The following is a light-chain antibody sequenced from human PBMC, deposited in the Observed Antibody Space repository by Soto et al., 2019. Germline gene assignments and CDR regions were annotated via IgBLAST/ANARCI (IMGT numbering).Light chain of an antibody. CDR1: QSISSY. J-gene: IGKJ3*01. Sequence: DLQMTQSPSSLSASVGDRVTITCRASQSISSYLKWYQQKPGKAPKLLIYAASNLQSGVPPSFSGSGSETHFTLTISSLQPEDCETYYCQQSYSTPRTFGPGTKVDIE. CDR3: QQSYSTPRT. CDR2: AAS. V-gene: IGKV1-39*01.